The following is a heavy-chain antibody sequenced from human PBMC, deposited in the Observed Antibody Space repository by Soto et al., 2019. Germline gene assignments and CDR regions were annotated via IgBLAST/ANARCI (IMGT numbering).Heavy chain of an antibody. D-gene: IGHD3-10*01. Sequence: ASVKVSCKASGYTFTSYGVSWVRQAPGQGLEWMEWISVYNGNTKYAQKLQGRVTMTTDTSTSTAYMELRGLRSDDTAVYYCARSGRPGYYYYIMDVWGQGTTVTVSS. V-gene: IGHV1-18*01. J-gene: IGHJ6*02. CDR1: GYTFTSYG. CDR2: ISVYNGNT. CDR3: ARSGRPGYYYYIMDV.